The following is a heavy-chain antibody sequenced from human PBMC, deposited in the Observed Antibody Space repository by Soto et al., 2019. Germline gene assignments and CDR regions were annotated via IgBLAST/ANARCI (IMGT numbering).Heavy chain of an antibody. CDR3: VKEAYSSSWYESSGPMDHDY. V-gene: IGHV3-64D*06. CDR1: GFTFSSYA. J-gene: IGHJ4*02. CDR2: ISSNGGST. D-gene: IGHD6-13*01. Sequence: PGGSLRLSCSASGFTFSSYAMHWVRQAPGKGLEYVSAISSNGGSTYYADSVKGRFTISRDNSKNTLYLQMSSLRAEDTAVYYCVKEAYSSSWYESSGPMDHDYWGQGTLVTVSS.